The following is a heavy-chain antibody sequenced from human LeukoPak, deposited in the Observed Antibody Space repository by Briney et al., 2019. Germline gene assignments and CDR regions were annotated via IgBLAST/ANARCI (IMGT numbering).Heavy chain of an antibody. CDR1: GFTFSDYY. V-gene: IGHV3-11*06. CDR2: VSTGSNYI. Sequence: GGSLRLSCAASGFTFSDYYMSWIRQAPGKGLEWVSSVSTGSNYIYYADSVKGRFTISRDNDENSLYLQMNSLRVEDTAVYYCARVFRPSLTVFIIRGAFDIWGQGTMVTVSS. CDR3: ARVFRPSLTVFIIRGAFDI. J-gene: IGHJ3*02. D-gene: IGHD3-3*01.